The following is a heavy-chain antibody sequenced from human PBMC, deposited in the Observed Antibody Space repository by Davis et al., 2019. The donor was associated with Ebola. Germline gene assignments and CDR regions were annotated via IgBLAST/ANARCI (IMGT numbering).Heavy chain of an antibody. V-gene: IGHV3-23*01. D-gene: IGHD2-8*01. Sequence: PGGSLRLSCAASGFTFSSYAMSWVRQAPGKGLEWVSAISGSGGSTYYADSVKGRFTVSRDNSKNTLYLQMNSLRAEDTAVYYCARGLPVYETPRRYYYYYMDVWGKGTTVTVSS. CDR1: GFTFSSYA. CDR2: ISGSGGST. J-gene: IGHJ6*03. CDR3: ARGLPVYETPRRYYYYYMDV.